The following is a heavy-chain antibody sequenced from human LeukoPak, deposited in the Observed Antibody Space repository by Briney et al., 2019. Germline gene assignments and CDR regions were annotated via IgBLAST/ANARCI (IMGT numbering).Heavy chain of an antibody. CDR2: IKQDGSEK. Sequence: PGGSLRLSCAASGFTFSGFWMSWVRQTPGKGLEWVANIKQDGSEKYYVDSVKGRFTISRDNSKNTLNLQMISLRAEDTAVYNCARDLTSAGTMDYWGQGTLVTVSS. J-gene: IGHJ4*02. CDR3: ARDLTSAGTMDY. V-gene: IGHV3-7*01. CDR1: GFTFSGFW. D-gene: IGHD6-19*01.